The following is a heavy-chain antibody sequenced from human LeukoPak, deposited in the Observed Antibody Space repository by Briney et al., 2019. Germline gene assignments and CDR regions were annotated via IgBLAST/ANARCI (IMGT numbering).Heavy chain of an antibody. CDR3: ARQWLTYFDY. CDR2: IYSGGST. CDR1: GFTVSSNY. D-gene: IGHD6-19*01. Sequence: GGSLRLSCAASGFTVSSNYMSWVRQAPGKGPEWVSVIYSGGSTYYADSVKGRFTISRDNSKNTLYLQMNSLRAEDTAVYYCARQWLTYFDYWGQGTLVTVSS. V-gene: IGHV3-66*04. J-gene: IGHJ4*02.